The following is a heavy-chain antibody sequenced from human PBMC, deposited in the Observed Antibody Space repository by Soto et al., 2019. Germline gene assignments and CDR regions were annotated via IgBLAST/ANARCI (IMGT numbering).Heavy chain of an antibody. Sequence: ASVKVSCKVSGYTLTELSMHWVRQAPGKGLEWMGGFDPEDGETIYAQKFQGRVTMTEDTSTDTAYIELSSLRSEDTAVYYCATCFGGDTVVVVAALTDAFDIWGQGTMVTVSS. CDR3: ATCFGGDTVVVVAALTDAFDI. CDR2: FDPEDGET. CDR1: GYTLTELS. D-gene: IGHD2-15*01. V-gene: IGHV1-24*01. J-gene: IGHJ3*02.